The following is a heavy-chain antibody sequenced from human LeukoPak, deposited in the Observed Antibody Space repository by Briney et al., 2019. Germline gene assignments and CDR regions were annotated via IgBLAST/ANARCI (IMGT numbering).Heavy chain of an antibody. CDR2: ISYDGSNK. Sequence: GGSLRLSCAATGYTFSSYGRHWVLQAPGKGLERVEVISYDGSNKHSADSVKIRITISRDNSKNSLYLQMNSLRAEDTVFFFKQKTAYEILTGYHDAFDIWGQGTMVTVSS. J-gene: IGHJ3*02. D-gene: IGHD3-9*01. CDR3: QKTAYEILTGYHDAFDI. V-gene: IGHV3-30*03. CDR1: GYTFSSYG.